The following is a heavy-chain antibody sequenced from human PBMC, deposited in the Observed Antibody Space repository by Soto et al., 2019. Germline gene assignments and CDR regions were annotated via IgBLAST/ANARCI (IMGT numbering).Heavy chain of an antibody. Sequence: QLQLQESGPGLVKPSETLSLTCTVSGGSISSSSYYWGWIRQPPGKGLEWIGSIYYSGSTYYNPSLKSRVTISVDTSKNQFSLKLSSVTAADTAVYYCARKENNSVLYYFDYWGQGTLVTVSS. CDR2: IYYSGST. J-gene: IGHJ4*02. D-gene: IGHD6-19*01. CDR3: ARKENNSVLYYFDY. CDR1: GGSISSSSYY. V-gene: IGHV4-39*01.